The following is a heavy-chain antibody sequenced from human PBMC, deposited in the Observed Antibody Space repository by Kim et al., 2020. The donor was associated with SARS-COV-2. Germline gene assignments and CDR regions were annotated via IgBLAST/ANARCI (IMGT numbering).Heavy chain of an antibody. CDR1: GGSFSGYY. CDR2: INHSGST. D-gene: IGHD6-19*01. CDR3: ARGSRFAVAPGRHWFDP. J-gene: IGHJ5*02. V-gene: IGHV4-34*01. Sequence: SETLSLTCAVYGGSFSGYYWSWIRQPPGKGLEWIGEINHSGSTNYNPSLKSRVTISVDTSKNQFSLKLSSVTAADTAVYYCARGSRFAVAPGRHWFDPWGQGTLVTVSS.